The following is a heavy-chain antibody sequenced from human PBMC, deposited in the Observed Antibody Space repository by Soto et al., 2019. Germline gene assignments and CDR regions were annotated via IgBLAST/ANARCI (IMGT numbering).Heavy chain of an antibody. CDR2: ITSKRYGGKT. D-gene: IGHD1-26*01. CDR1: GFTLGDYA. J-gene: IGHJ4*02. Sequence: PGGSLRLCCTTSGFTLGDYAMIWFRQAPGKGLEWVSFITSKRYGGKTEYAASVKGRFTISRDDSKSVAYLQMNSLRTDDTAVYYCSRLPPNNWGAPLDFWGQGTLVTVSS. V-gene: IGHV3-49*03. CDR3: SRLPPNNWGAPLDF.